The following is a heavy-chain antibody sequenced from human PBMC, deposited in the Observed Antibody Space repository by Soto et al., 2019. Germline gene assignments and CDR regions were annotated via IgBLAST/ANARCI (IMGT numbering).Heavy chain of an antibody. CDR3: AKYTPGGNYNYGVDV. J-gene: IGHJ6*02. D-gene: IGHD1-1*01. CDR2: ISDDGSNE. CDR1: AFTFSSFG. V-gene: IGHV3-30*18. Sequence: SLRLSSAASAFTFSSFGMHWVRQAPVKGLEWVAVISDDGSNENYADSVKGRFTISRDNSKNTLYLQMNSLRAEDTAVYYCAKYTPGGNYNYGVDVWGQGTTVTVSS.